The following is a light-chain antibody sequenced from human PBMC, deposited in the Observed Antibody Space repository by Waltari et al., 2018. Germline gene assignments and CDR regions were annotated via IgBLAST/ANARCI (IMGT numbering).Light chain of an antibody. CDR1: SSNIGAGYD. J-gene: IGLJ2*01. CDR3: QSYDRDLNAVL. Sequence: QSVLTQPPSVSGAPGQSVTISCTGSSSNIGAGYDVHWYQQIPGSAPNVLIYPDDNLPSGVPGRFCGSKSGTSTSLSVTGLHVEDDADYFCQSYDRDLNAVLFGGGTKLTVL. V-gene: IGLV1-40*01. CDR2: PDD.